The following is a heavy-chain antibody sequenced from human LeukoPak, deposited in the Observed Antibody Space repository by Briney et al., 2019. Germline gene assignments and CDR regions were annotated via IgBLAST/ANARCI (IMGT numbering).Heavy chain of an antibody. Sequence: GASVKVSCKASGYTFTGYYMHWVRQAPGQGLEWMGRINPNSGGTNYAQKFQGRVTMTRDTSISTAYMELSRLRSDDTAVYYCARVATTYLGDFWSGPYYFDYWGQGTLVTVSS. CDR3: ARVATTYLGDFWSGPYYFDY. CDR2: INPNSGGT. D-gene: IGHD3-3*01. CDR1: GYTFTGYY. J-gene: IGHJ4*02. V-gene: IGHV1-2*06.